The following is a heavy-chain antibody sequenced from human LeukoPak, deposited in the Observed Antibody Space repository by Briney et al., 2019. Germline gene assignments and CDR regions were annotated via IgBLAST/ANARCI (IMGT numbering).Heavy chain of an antibody. D-gene: IGHD6-6*01. Sequence: SETLSLTCTVSGGSISSSTYYWGWIRQPPGKGLEWIGSINYSGSTYYNPSLKSRVTISVDTSNNQFSLKVSSVTAADTAVYYCASPSISSSTYDYWGQGTLVTVSS. CDR3: ASPSISSSTYDY. J-gene: IGHJ4*02. CDR2: INYSGST. V-gene: IGHV4-39*01. CDR1: GGSISSSTYY.